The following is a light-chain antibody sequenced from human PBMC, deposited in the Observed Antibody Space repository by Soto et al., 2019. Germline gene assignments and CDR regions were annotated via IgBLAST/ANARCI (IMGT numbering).Light chain of an antibody. CDR1: PSVSNS. CDR3: QQRSIWPPLT. V-gene: IGKV3-11*01. CDR2: DAS. Sequence: ESVLTQSPATLSLSPGERATLSCRASPSVSNSLAWYQHKPGQAPRLLIYDASNRATGVPTRFSGSGSGTDFTPTISSLEPEDSAVYYCQQRSIWPPLTFGGGTKVDIK. J-gene: IGKJ4*01.